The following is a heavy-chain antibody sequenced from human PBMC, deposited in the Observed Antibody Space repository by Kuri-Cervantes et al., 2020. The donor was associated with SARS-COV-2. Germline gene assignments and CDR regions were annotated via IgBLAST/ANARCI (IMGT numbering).Heavy chain of an antibody. V-gene: IGHV3-48*04. CDR3: ARGSSNSWNNWFDP. CDR1: GFTFSRYS. CDR2: ISSSSRTI. J-gene: IGHJ5*02. D-gene: IGHD6-13*01. Sequence: GESLKISCASSGFTFSRYSMNWVRQAPGKGLEWVSYISSSSRTIYYADSVTGRFTISRDNAKNSLYLQMNSLRAGDTAVYYCARGSSNSWNNWFDPWVQGSLVTCSS.